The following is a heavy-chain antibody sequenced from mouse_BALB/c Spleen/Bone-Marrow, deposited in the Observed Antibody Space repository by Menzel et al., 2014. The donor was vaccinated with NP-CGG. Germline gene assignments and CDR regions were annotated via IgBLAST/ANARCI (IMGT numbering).Heavy chain of an antibody. V-gene: IGHV5-6-3*01. D-gene: IGHD2-13*01. CDR3: ARGLYYVAYGPGFAY. CDR2: INSNGGTT. Sequence: EVMLVESGGGLVQPGGSLKLSCAASGFTFSNYGMSWVRQTPDKRLDLVATINSNGGTTYYPDSVKGRFTISRDNAKNTLYLQMGSLKSEDTAMYFCARGLYYVAYGPGFAYWGQGTLVTVSA. J-gene: IGHJ3*01. CDR1: GFTFSNYG.